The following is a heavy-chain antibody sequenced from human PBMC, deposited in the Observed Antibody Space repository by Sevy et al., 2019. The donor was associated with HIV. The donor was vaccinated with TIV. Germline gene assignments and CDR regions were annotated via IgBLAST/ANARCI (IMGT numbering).Heavy chain of an antibody. D-gene: IGHD3-16*01. J-gene: IGHJ4*02. CDR3: ARAPEENYDYITGSFDY. CDR2: ISGSGSST. CDR1: GFTFSFYA. Sequence: GGSLRLSCAASGFTFSFYAMTWVRQAPGKGLEWVSTISGSGSSTYYADSVKGRFTISRDNSKNTLYLQMNSLRAEDTAVYYCARAPEENYDYITGSFDYWGQGTLVTVSS. V-gene: IGHV3-23*01.